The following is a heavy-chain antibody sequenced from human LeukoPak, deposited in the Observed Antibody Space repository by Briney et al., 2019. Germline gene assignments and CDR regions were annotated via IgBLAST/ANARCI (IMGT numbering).Heavy chain of an antibody. D-gene: IGHD3-10*01. CDR1: GFTFSDYY. V-gene: IGHV3-11*05. Sequence: PGGSLRLSCAASGFTFSDYYMSWIRQAPGKGLEWVSYISSSSSYTNYADSVKGRFTISRDNAKNSLYLQMNSLRAEDTAVYYCVKDGSSSKYGSWDYWGQRTLVTVSS. CDR3: VKDGSSSKYGSWDY. J-gene: IGHJ4*02. CDR2: ISSSSSYT.